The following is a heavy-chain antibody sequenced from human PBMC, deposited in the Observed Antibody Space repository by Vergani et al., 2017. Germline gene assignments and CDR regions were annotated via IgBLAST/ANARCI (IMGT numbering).Heavy chain of an antibody. CDR3: TREYSSSSGRGLDI. J-gene: IGHJ3*02. D-gene: IGHD6-6*01. V-gene: IGHV3-20*04. CDR1: GFTFDDYG. Sequence: DVQVVESGGGVVRPGGSLRLSCAASGFTFDDYGMSWVRQAPGKGLEWVSGINWDGGSTGYADSVKGRFTISRDNAKNSLYLQMNSLRVEDTALYYCTREYSSSSGRGLDIWGQGTMVTVSS. CDR2: INWDGGST.